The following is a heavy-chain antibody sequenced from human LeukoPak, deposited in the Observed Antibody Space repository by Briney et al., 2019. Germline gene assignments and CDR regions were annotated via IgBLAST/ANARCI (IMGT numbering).Heavy chain of an antibody. CDR1: GGSISSYY. CDR2: IYYSGST. CDR3: ARDRSGLYMDV. V-gene: IGHV4-59*01. J-gene: IGHJ6*03. Sequence: SETLSLTCTVTGGSISSYYWSWIRQPPGKGLEWIGYIYYSGSTNYNPSLKSRVTISVDTSKNQFSLKLSSVTAADTAVYYCARDRSGLYMDVWSKGTTVTVSS.